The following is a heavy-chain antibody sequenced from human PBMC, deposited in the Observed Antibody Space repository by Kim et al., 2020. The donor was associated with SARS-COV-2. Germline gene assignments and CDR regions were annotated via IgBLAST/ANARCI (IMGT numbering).Heavy chain of an antibody. CDR1: GYTLTELS. CDR3: ATDLYSSSGYSDY. Sequence: ASVKVSCKISGYTLTELSMHWVRQAPGKGLEWMGGFDPEDGETIYAQKFQGRVTMTEDTSTDTAYMELSSLRSEDTAVYYCATDLYSSSGYSDYWGQGTLVTVSS. CDR2: FDPEDGET. V-gene: IGHV1-24*01. J-gene: IGHJ4*02. D-gene: IGHD6-13*01.